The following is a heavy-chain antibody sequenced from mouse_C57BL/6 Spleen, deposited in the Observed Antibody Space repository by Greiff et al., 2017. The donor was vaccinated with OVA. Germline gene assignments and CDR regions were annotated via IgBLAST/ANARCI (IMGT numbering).Heavy chain of an antibody. J-gene: IGHJ2*01. CDR3: AREESYYFDY. V-gene: IGHV1-76*01. CDR2: IYPGSGNT. CDR1: GYTFTDYY. Sequence: VKLQESGAELVRPGASVKLSCKASGYTFTDYYINWVKQRPGQGLEWIARIYPGSGNTYYNEKFKGKATLTAEKSSSTAYMQLSSLTSEDSAVYFCAREESYYFDYWGQGTTLTVSS.